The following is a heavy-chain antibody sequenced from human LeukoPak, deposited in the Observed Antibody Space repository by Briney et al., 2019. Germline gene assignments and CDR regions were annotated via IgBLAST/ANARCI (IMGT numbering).Heavy chain of an antibody. CDR1: GGTFSSSA. V-gene: IGHV1-18*01. Sequence: ASVKVSCKASGGTFSSSAISWVRQAPGQGLEWMGWISAYNGNTNYAQKLQGRVTMTTDTSTSTAYMELRSLRSDDTAVYYCARGLDFWSGYSDRWGQGTLVTVSS. D-gene: IGHD3-3*01. CDR3: ARGLDFWSGYSDR. J-gene: IGHJ4*02. CDR2: ISAYNGNT.